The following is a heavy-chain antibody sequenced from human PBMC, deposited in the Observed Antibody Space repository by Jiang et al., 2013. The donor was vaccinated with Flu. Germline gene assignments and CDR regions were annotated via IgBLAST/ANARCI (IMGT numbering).Heavy chain of an antibody. D-gene: IGHD6-13*01. J-gene: IGHJ4*02. CDR2: IYYSGST. CDR3: ARGSIAAAGPRRTLDY. Sequence: EWIGSIYYSGSTYYNPSLKSRVTISVDTSKNQXSLKLSSVTAADTAVYYCARGSIAAAGPRRTLDYWGQGTLVTVSS. V-gene: IGHV4-39*01.